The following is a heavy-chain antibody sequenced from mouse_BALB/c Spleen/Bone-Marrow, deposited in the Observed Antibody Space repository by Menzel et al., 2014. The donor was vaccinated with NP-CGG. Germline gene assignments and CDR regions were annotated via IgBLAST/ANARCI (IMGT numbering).Heavy chain of an antibody. D-gene: IGHD4-1*02. CDR2: INLSNGRT. Sequence: QVQLQQSGAELVKPGASVKLSCKASGYTFTSYWMYWVKQRPGQGLEWIGEINLSNGRTDYNEKFKTKATLTVDSSSSTAYMQLSSLTSEDSAVYYCTSPQLGRDYWGQGTTLTVSS. V-gene: IGHV1S81*02. CDR1: GYTFTSYW. J-gene: IGHJ2*01. CDR3: TSPQLGRDY.